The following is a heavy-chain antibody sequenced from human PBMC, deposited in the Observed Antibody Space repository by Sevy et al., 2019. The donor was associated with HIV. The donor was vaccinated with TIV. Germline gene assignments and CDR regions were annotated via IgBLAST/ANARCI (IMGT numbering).Heavy chain of an antibody. CDR3: ARDGVRENSCPRLDY. Sequence: GGSLRLSCAASGFTFSSYAMHWVRQAPGKGLEWVAVISYDGSNKYYADSVKGRFTISRDNSKNTLYLQMNSLRAEDTAVYYCARDGVRENSCPRLDYWGQGTLVTVSS. CDR2: ISYDGSNK. V-gene: IGHV3-30-3*01. CDR1: GFTFSSYA. J-gene: IGHJ4*02. D-gene: IGHD2-15*01.